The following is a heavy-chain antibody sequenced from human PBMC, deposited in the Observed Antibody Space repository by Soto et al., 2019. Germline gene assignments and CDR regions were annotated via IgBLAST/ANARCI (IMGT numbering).Heavy chain of an antibody. V-gene: IGHV1-8*01. J-gene: IGHJ4*02. CDR3: AGEKVGTTGIDF. CDR2: MNPNSGNT. D-gene: IGHD1-26*01. Sequence: QAQLVQSGAEVKKPGASVKVSCKASGSTFTGYDINWVRQATGQGLEWMGWMNPNSGNTGDAQNFQGRVTMTRDNSITTAYMELTSLRDDDSAVYYCAGEKVGTTGIDFWGQGTLVTVSS. CDR1: GSTFTGYD.